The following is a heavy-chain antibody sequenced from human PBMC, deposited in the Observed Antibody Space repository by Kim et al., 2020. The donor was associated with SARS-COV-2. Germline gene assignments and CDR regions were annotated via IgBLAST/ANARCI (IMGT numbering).Heavy chain of an antibody. CDR1: AYTFTNYA. J-gene: IGHJ3*02. CDR3: AISTEGAYYDFWSGYSGDAFDI. V-gene: IGHV7-4-1*02. D-gene: IGHD3-3*01. Sequence: ASVKVSCKASAYTFTNYAMNWVRQAPGQGLEWMGWINTNIWNPTYAQGFTGRFVFYLDTSVSTAYLQISSLKAEDTAVYYCAISTEGAYYDFWSGYSGDAFDIWGQGTMVTVSS. CDR2: INTNIWNP.